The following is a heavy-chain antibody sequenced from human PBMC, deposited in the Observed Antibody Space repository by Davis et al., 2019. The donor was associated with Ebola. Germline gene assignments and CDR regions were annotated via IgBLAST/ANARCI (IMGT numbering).Heavy chain of an antibody. CDR1: GYSFSSYG. J-gene: IGHJ4*02. V-gene: IGHV1-18*01. CDR2: ISVYSVNT. D-gene: IGHD3-22*01. CDR3: ARDYTDDAGYYYAY. Sequence: ASVKVSCKASGYSFSSYGISWVRQAPGQGLEWMGWISVYSVNTNYAQKFQGRFSMTMDTSTSTAYMELRSLKSDDTAVYYCARDYTDDAGYYYAYWGQGTLVTVSS.